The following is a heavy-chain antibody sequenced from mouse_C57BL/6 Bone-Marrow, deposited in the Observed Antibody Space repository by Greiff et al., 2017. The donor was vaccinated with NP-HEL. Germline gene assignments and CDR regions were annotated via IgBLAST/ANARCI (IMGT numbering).Heavy chain of an antibody. CDR1: GFTFSNYW. D-gene: IGHD2-5*01. V-gene: IGHV6-3*01. CDR2: FRLKSDNYAS. J-gene: IGHJ4*01. Sequence: EVQLQESGGGLVQPGGSMKLSCVASGFTFSNYWMNWVRQSPEKGLEWVAQFRLKSDNYASHYAVPVHGRFTISRDDSKRTGYLQKNNLRAENTEIYYCADYYSNYYAMDYWGQGTSATVTS. CDR3: ADYYSNYYAMDY.